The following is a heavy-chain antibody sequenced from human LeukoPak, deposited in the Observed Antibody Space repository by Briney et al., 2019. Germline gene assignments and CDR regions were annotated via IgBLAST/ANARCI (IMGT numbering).Heavy chain of an antibody. CDR2: ISDNGGST. CDR3: VKDNEAGGSPFDR. Sequence: GGSLRLSCSASGFILRSHAMHWVRQAPGKGLEYVSRISDNGGSTYYADSVKGRFTISRDNSKNTLYLQMSSLRAVDAAVYYCVKDNEAGGSPFDRWGQGTLVTVSS. V-gene: IGHV3-64D*06. D-gene: IGHD1-1*01. CDR1: GFILRSHA. J-gene: IGHJ4*02.